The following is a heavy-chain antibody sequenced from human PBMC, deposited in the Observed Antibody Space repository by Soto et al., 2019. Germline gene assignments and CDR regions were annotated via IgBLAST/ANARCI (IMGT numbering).Heavy chain of an antibody. CDR3: ARVRYYYDSSGYQYYFDY. CDR1: GYTFTSYY. J-gene: IGHJ4*02. CDR2: INPSGGST. D-gene: IGHD3-22*01. Sequence: VASVKVSCKASGYTFTSYYMHWVRQAPGQGLEWMGIINPSGGSTSYAQKFQGRVTMTRDTSTSTVYMELSSLRSEDTAVYYCARVRYYYDSSGYQYYFDYWGQGTLVTVSS. V-gene: IGHV1-46*01.